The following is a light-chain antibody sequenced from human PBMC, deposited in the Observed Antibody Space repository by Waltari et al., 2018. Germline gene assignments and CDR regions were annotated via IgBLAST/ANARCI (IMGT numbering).Light chain of an antibody. V-gene: IGLV2-23*02. CDR2: EVN. CDR3: SSYAGSSTLL. J-gene: IGLJ3*02. CDR1: STDVGPYTP. Sequence: QSALTQPAPVSGSPGPSIPIACTGTSTDVGPYTPFPWYQQNPGRAPKVLLYEVNRRPSGVSNRFSGSKSGNTASLTISGLQAEDEADYSCSSYAGSSTLLFGGGTKVTVL.